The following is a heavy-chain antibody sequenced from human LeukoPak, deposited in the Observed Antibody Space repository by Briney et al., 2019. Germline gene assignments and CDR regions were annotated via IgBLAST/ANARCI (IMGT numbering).Heavy chain of an antibody. CDR1: GGSISSGSYY. J-gene: IGHJ4*02. V-gene: IGHV4-61*02. CDR2: IYTSGST. Sequence: TSETLSLTCTVSGGSISSGSYYWSWIRQPGGKGLEWIGRIYTSGSTKYNPSLNSRVTISVDTSKNQFSLKLSSVTAADTAVYYCARDRGGYGDTPFDYWGQGTLVTVSS. D-gene: IGHD4-17*01. CDR3: ARDRGGYGDTPFDY.